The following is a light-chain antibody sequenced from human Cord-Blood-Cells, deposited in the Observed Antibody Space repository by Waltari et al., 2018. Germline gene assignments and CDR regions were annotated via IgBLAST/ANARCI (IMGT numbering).Light chain of an antibody. V-gene: IGLV1-47*01. J-gene: IGLJ1*01. Sequence: QSVLTQPPSASGTPWQRVTISCSGSSSNIGSNYVYWYQQLPGTAPKLLIYRNNQWPSGVPDRFSGSKSGTSASLAISGLRSEDEADYYCAAWDDSLSGYVFGTGTKVTVL. CDR1: SSNIGSNY. CDR2: RNN. CDR3: AAWDDSLSGYV.